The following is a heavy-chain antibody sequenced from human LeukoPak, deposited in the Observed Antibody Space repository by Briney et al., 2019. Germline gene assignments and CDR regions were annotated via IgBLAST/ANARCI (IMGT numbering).Heavy chain of an antibody. CDR3: VKEALTVAGNWHFDL. V-gene: IGHV3-13*05. CDR1: GFTFNNYD. Sequence: PGGSLRLSCAASGFTFNNYDMHWVRHVIGKGLEWVSAVDSAGAPYYGGSVKGRFTISRENAKKSLYLQMDSLGAGDTAVYYCVKEALTVAGNWHFDLWGRGTLVTVSS. CDR2: VDSAGAP. J-gene: IGHJ2*01. D-gene: IGHD6-19*01.